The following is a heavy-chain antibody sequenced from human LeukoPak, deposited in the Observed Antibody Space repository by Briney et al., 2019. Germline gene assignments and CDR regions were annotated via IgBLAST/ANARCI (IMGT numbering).Heavy chain of an antibody. CDR2: ISGSGGST. V-gene: IGHV3-23*01. CDR1: GFTFSSYA. J-gene: IGHJ4*02. CDR3: AKRKCSGGSCAHHY. Sequence: GGSLRLSCAASGFTFSSYAMSWVRQAPGKGLEWVSAISGSGGSTYYADSVKGRFTISRDNSKNTLYLQMNSLRVEDTAVYYCAKRKCSGGSCAHHYWGQGTLVTVSS. D-gene: IGHD2-15*01.